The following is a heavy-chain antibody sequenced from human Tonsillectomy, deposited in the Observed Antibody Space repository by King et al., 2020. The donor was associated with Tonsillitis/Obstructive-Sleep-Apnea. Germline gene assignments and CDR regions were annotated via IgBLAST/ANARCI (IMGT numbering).Heavy chain of an antibody. V-gene: IGHV3-11*06. J-gene: IGHJ3*02. Sequence: VQLVESXGXXVKXGGXLXLSCXASXXXFXDXYMTWIRQAPGKGLEWVSYISSSTRYTNHADSVKGRFTISRDDAKNSLYLQXSSLRAEDTAVYYCARXXXYXXXNGXXRNXXDIWXXGTRVTVXS. CDR3: ARXXXYXXXNGXXRNXXDI. CDR1: XXXFXDXY. CDR2: ISSSTRYT.